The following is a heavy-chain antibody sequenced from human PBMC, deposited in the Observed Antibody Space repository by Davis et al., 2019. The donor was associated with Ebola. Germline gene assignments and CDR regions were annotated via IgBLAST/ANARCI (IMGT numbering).Heavy chain of an antibody. CDR2: GTSTDT. D-gene: IGHD2/OR15-2a*01. CDR1: GFIFSSYV. V-gene: IGHV3-23*01. CDR3: AKDNRNIWSEV. Sequence: GESLKISCSASGFIFSSYVMSWVRLAPGKGLEWVSTYGTSTDTYYADSVKGRFTISRDNSKNTLYLQTNGLRVEDTAIYYCAKDNRNIWSEVWGQGTMVTVSS. J-gene: IGHJ3*01.